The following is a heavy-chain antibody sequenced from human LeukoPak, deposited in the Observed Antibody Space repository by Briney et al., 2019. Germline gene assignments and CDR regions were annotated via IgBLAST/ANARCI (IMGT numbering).Heavy chain of an antibody. Sequence: GASVKVSCKASGYTFTGYYMHWVRQAPGQGLEWMGWINPNSGGTNYAQKFQGRVTITADKSTSTAYMELSSLRSEDTAVYYCARGELVAATPESYYYYYMDVWGKGTTVTVSS. V-gene: IGHV1-2*02. J-gene: IGHJ6*03. CDR2: INPNSGGT. CDR3: ARGELVAATPESYYYYYMDV. D-gene: IGHD2-15*01. CDR1: GYTFTGYY.